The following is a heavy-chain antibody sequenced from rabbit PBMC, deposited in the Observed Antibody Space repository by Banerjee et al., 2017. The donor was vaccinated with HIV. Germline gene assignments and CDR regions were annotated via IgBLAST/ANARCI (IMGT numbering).Heavy chain of an antibody. V-gene: IGHV1S45*01. CDR1: GFSFSSGYW. J-gene: IGHJ4*01. CDR2: IYAGSSGST. D-gene: IGHD4-1*01. CDR3: ARDLAGVIGWNFSL. Sequence: QEQLEESGGGLVKPEGSLTLTCTASGFSFSSGYWICWVRQAPGKGLEWIACIYAGSSGSTYYANWAKGRFTISKTSSTTVTLQMTSLTAADTATYFCARDLAGVIGWNFSLWGPGTLVTVS.